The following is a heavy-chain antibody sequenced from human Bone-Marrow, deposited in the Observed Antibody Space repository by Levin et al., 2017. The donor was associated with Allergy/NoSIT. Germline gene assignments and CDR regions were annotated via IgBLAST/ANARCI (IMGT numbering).Heavy chain of an antibody. CDR3: ARDDVVGTNH. Sequence: GGSLRLSCAASGFTISTNYMSWVRQVPGKGLEWVSIIHSGGRKNYADSVKGRFTISRDNYNNTLYLQMNIMRGEDTAIYYCARDDVVGTNHWGQGTLVIVSS. V-gene: IGHV3-66*01. D-gene: IGHD5-12*01. CDR2: IHSGGRK. CDR1: GFTISTNY. J-gene: IGHJ4*02.